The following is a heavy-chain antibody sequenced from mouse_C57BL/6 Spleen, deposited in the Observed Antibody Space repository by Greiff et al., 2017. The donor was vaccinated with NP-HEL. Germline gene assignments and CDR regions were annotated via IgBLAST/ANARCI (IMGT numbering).Heavy chain of an antibody. CDR2: ISSGSSTI. D-gene: IGHD1-1*01. V-gene: IGHV5-17*01. CDR1: GFTFSDYG. CDR3: ARVPYYYGSSLDY. Sequence: EVQLVESGGGLVKPGGSLKLSCAASGFTFSDYGMHWVRQAPEKGLEWVAYISSGSSTIYYVDTVKGRFTISRDNAKNTLFLQMTSLRSEDTAMYYCARVPYYYGSSLDYWGQGTTLTVSS. J-gene: IGHJ2*01.